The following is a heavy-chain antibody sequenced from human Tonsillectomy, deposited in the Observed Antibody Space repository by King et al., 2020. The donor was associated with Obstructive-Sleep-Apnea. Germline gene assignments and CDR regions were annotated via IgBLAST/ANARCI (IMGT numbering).Heavy chain of an antibody. J-gene: IGHJ4*02. CDR3: ARQEGYCSSTSCYVYFDY. V-gene: IGHV5-51*01. CDR1: GYSFTSYW. Sequence: LVQSGAEVKKPGESLKISCKGSGYSFTSYWIGWVRQMPGKGLEWMGIIYPGDSDTRYSPSFQGQVTISADKSISTAYLQWSSLKASDTAMYYCARQEGYCSSTSCYVYFDYWGQGTLVTVSS. D-gene: IGHD2-2*01. CDR2: IYPGDSDT.